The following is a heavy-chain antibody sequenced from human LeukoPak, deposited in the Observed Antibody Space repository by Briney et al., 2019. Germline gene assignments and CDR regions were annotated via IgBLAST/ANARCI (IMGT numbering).Heavy chain of an antibody. V-gene: IGHV3-74*01. Sequence: PGGSLRLSCAASGFTFSSYWMHWVRQAPGEGLVWVSRINTDGSSTSYADSVKGRFTISRDNAKNTLYLQMNSLRAEDTAVYYCARAGYQTVVVPLDYWGQGTLVTVFS. CDR1: GFTFSSYW. CDR3: ARAGYQTVVVPLDY. J-gene: IGHJ4*02. D-gene: IGHD2-2*01. CDR2: INTDGSST.